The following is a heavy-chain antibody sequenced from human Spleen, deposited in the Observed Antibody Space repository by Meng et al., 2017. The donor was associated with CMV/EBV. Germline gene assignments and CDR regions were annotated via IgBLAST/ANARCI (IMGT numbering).Heavy chain of an antibody. Sequence: ETLSLTCAASGFTFDDYAMHWVRQAPGKGLEWVSLISWDGGSTYYADSVKGRFTISRDNSKNTLYLQMNSLRAEDTAVYYCARGRSQYASLVGFYGMDVWGQGTTVTVSS. CDR1: GFTFDDYA. J-gene: IGHJ6*02. V-gene: IGHV3-43D*03. CDR2: ISWDGGST. D-gene: IGHD2-8*02. CDR3: ARGRSQYASLVGFYGMDV.